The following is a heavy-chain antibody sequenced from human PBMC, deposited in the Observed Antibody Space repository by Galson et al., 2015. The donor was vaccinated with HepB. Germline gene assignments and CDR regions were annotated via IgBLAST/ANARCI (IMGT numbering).Heavy chain of an antibody. CDR3: ARHGYSSGWYYFDY. Sequence: SETLSLTCTVSGGSISSYYWSWIRQPPGKGLEWIGYIYYSGSTNYNPSLKSRVTISVDTSKNQFSLKLSSVTAADTAVYYCARHGYSSGWYYFDYWGQGTLVTVSS. CDR2: IYYSGST. V-gene: IGHV4-59*08. J-gene: IGHJ4*02. D-gene: IGHD6-19*01. CDR1: GGSISSYY.